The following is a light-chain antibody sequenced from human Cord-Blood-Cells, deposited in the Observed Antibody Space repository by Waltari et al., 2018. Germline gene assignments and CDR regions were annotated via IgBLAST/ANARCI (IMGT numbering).Light chain of an antibody. J-gene: IGLJ3*02. V-gene: IGLV1-47*01. CDR3: AAWDDSLSGPV. CDR2: RNN. Sequence: QSVLTQPPSASGTPGQRVTISCSGSSSNIGSNYVYWYQQLPGTAPTLLIYRNNQRPSGVPARFSGSKSGTSASLAISGLRSEDEADYYCAAWDDSLSGPVFGGGTKLTVL. CDR1: SSNIGSNY.